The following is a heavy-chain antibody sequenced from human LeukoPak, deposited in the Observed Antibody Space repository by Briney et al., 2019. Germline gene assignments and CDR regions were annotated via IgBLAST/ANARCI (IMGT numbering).Heavy chain of an antibody. J-gene: IGHJ6*02. CDR3: AKGMVRGDRQEDYGMDV. D-gene: IGHD3-10*01. Sequence: GGSLRLSCAASGFTFSTYDMHWVRQAPGKGLEWVAAISYDGRYDFYADSVKGRFTISRDSSKNTLYLQMNSLRAENTAVYYCAKGMVRGDRQEDYGMDVWGQGTTVTVSS. CDR1: GFTFSTYD. V-gene: IGHV3-30*18. CDR2: ISYDGRYD.